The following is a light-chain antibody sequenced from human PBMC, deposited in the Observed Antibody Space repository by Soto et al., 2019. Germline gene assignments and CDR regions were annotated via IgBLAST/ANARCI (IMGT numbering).Light chain of an antibody. CDR2: GAS. CDR3: QQYNSWPPIT. J-gene: IGKJ5*01. Sequence: EIVMTQSPGTLSLSPGERATLSCRASQSVSSRLAWYQQKPGQAPRLLIYGASTRATGIPDRFSGSGSGTEFTLTISSLQSEDFAVYYCQQYNSWPPITFGQGTRLEI. CDR1: QSVSSR. V-gene: IGKV3-15*01.